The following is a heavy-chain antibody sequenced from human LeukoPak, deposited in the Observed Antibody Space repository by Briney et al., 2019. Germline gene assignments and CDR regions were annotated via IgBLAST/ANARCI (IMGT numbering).Heavy chain of an antibody. CDR3: ARRYSGSYYLDY. D-gene: IGHD1-26*01. V-gene: IGHV1-18*01. Sequence: RASVKVSCKASGYTFTSNGISWVRQAPGQGLEWMGWISAYNGNTNYAQRLQGRVTMTTDTSTSTAYMELRSLRSDDTAVYYCARRYSGSYYLDYWGQGTLVTVSS. J-gene: IGHJ4*02. CDR2: ISAYNGNT. CDR1: GYTFTSNG.